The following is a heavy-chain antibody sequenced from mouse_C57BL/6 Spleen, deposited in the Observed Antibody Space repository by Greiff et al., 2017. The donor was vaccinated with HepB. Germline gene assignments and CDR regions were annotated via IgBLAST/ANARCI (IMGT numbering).Heavy chain of an antibody. V-gene: IGHV1-22*01. D-gene: IGHD2-5*01. J-gene: IGHJ1*03. Sequence: EVQLQQSGPELVKPGASVKMSCKASGYTFTDYNMHWVKQSHGKSLEWIGYINPNNGGTSYNQKFKGKATLTVNKSSSTAYMELRSLTSEDSAVYYCARPSTIVTRYWYFDVWGTGTTVTVSS. CDR2: INPNNGGT. CDR3: ARPSTIVTRYWYFDV. CDR1: GYTFTDYN.